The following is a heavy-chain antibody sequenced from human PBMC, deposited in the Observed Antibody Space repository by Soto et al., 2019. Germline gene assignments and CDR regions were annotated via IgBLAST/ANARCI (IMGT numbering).Heavy chain of an antibody. CDR3: ARGVGFGYYYYHMDL. J-gene: IGHJ6*02. V-gene: IGHV4-61*01. D-gene: IGHD3-10*01. CDR2: IYYSGSA. Sequence: SETLSLTCTVSGDSVTSVSDYWSWIQQPPGKGLEWIGYIYYSGSADYNPSLGSRVTISIDTSKNQFSLKLTSVTAADTAVYYCARGVGFGYYYYHMDLWGQGTTVTVS. CDR1: GDSVTSVSDY.